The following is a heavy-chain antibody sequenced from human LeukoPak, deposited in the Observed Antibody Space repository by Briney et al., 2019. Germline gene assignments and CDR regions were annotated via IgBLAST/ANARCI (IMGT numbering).Heavy chain of an antibody. Sequence: SGTRSLTCTVSGDSISSYYWSWIRQPAGKGLEWIGHMYTSGSTNYNPSLKSRVTMSVDTSKNQLSLKVRSATAADTAVYYCARLRVVVGTRGPQWFDPWGQGTLVTVSS. CDR3: ARLRVVVGTRGPQWFDP. V-gene: IGHV4-4*07. CDR2: MYTSGST. J-gene: IGHJ5*02. CDR1: GDSISSYY. D-gene: IGHD1-1*01.